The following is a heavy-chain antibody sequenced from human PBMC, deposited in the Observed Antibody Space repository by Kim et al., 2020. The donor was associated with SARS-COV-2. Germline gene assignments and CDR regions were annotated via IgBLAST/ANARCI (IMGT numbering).Heavy chain of an antibody. J-gene: IGHJ4*02. CDR2: IYYSGST. Sequence: SETLSLTCTVSGGSISSGGYYWSWIRQHPGKGLEWIGYIYYSGSTYYNPSLKSRVTISVDTSKNQFSLKLSSVTAADTAVYYCARAPRGGVITFGGVISGGFDYWDQGTLVTVSS. D-gene: IGHD3-16*02. V-gene: IGHV4-31*03. CDR1: GGSISSGGYY. CDR3: ARAPRGGVITFGGVISGGFDY.